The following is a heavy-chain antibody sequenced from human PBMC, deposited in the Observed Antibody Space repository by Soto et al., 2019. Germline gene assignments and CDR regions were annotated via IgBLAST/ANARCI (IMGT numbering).Heavy chain of an antibody. V-gene: IGHV1-69*12. J-gene: IGHJ4*02. CDR1: GGTFNTQP. D-gene: IGHD3-3*01. CDR3: AAPPPGSGYVFDY. CDR2: FVPILDTP. Sequence: QVQLVQSESEVKKPGSSVRVSCKTSGGTFNTQPINWVRQAPGQGLEWMGGFVPILDTPYYAQKFQGRVTSTADESTSTMSMELTSLTSDDTAVYYCAAPPPGSGYVFDYWGQGTLVTVSP.